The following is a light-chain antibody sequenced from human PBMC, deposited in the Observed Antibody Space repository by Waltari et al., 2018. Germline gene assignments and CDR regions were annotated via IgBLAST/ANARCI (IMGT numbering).Light chain of an antibody. V-gene: IGLV2-23*02. J-gene: IGLJ1*01. CDR1: SSDVGNYNL. CDR2: EVT. CDR3: CSYAGLGIYV. Sequence: QSGLTQPASVSGSPGQSINISCTGPSSDVGNYNLVSWYQQYPGKAPKLMVYEVTKRTSGVSDRFSGSKSGNTASLTIYGLQSEDEADYYCCSYAGLGIYVFGTGTKVTVL.